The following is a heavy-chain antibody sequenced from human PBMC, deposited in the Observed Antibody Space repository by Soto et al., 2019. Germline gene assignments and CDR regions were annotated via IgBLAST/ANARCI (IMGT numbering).Heavy chain of an antibody. V-gene: IGHV4-39*01. CDR1: SGSLSSRGFY. CDR2: IYYSGSP. J-gene: IGHJ5*02. CDR3: ATSNWFDP. Sequence: PSETLSLTCTISSGSLSSRGFYWGWVRPPPGKGLEWIGTIYYSGSPYYNPSLKSRVTISVDTSKTQFSLKLSSVTAADTAVYYCATSNWFDPLGQGTLVTVSS.